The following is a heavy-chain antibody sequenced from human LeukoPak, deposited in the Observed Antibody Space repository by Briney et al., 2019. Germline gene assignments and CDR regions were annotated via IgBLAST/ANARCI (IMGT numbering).Heavy chain of an antibody. J-gene: IGHJ4*02. V-gene: IGHV3-9*01. Sequence: PGGSLRLSCSASGFTFDDYAMHWVRQAPGKGLEWVSGISWNSGSIGYADSVKGRFTISRDNAKNSLYLQMNSLRAEDTDLYYCAKGLVGARSGHFNYWGQGTLVTVSS. CDR3: AKGLVGARSGHFNY. CDR2: ISWNSGSI. CDR1: GFTFDDYA. D-gene: IGHD1-26*01.